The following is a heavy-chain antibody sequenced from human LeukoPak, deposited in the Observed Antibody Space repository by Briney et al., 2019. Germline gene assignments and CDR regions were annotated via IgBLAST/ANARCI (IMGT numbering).Heavy chain of an antibody. J-gene: IGHJ4*02. D-gene: IGHD3-22*01. V-gene: IGHV3-23*01. CDR3: AKGVNYYDSSDLDY. CDR1: GFTFSSYG. CDR2: ISGSGGST. Sequence: PGGSLRLSCAASGFTFSSYGMSWVRQAPGKGLEWVSAISGSGGSTYYADSVKGRFTISRDNSKNTLYLQMNSLRAEDTAVYYCAKGVNYYDSSDLDYWGQGTLVTVSS.